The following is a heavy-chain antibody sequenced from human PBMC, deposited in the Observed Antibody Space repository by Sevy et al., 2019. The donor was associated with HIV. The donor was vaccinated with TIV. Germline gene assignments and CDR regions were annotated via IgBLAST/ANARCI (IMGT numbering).Heavy chain of an antibody. V-gene: IGHV4-4*07. CDR2: TYASGST. D-gene: IGHD6-6*01. J-gene: IGHJ5*02. CDR3: ARELPFATSSA. CDR1: GGSTDSYY. Sequence: SETLSLTCSVSGGSTDSYYWSWIRQPAGKGLEWIGRTYASGSTAYNPSLQSRVSISIDKSKNRFSLSLTSLTAADTGVYYCARELPFATSSAWGQGTRVTVSS.